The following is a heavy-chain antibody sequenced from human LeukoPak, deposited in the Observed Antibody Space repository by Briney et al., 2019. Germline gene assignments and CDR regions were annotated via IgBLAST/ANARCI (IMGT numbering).Heavy chain of an antibody. J-gene: IGHJ4*02. CDR2: INYSGST. CDR1: GYYITRGYY. D-gene: IGHD3-22*01. V-gene: IGHV4-38-2*02. Sequence: SETLSLTCTVSGYYITRGYYWGWIRQPPGKGLEWIGSINYSGSTYYSPSLESRVTISVDTSKNQFSLKLSSVTAADTAVYYCASIERESSGNDYWGQGTLVTVSS. CDR3: ASIERESSGNDY.